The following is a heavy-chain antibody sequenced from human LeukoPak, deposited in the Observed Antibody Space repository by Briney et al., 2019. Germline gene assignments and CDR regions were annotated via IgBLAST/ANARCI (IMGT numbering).Heavy chain of an antibody. CDR1: GGSFSGYY. CDR3: ARLTYENEMGAFDI. V-gene: IGHV4-34*01. Sequence: SETLSLTCAVYGGSFSGYYWSWIRQPPGKGLEWIGEINHSGSTNYNPSLKSRVSISVDTSKNQVSLKLSSVTAADTAVYYCARLTYENEMGAFDIWGQGTMVTVSS. J-gene: IGHJ3*02. D-gene: IGHD5-24*01. CDR2: INHSGST.